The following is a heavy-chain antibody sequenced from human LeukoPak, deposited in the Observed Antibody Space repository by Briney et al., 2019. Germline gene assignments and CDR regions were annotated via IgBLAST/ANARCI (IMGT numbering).Heavy chain of an antibody. CDR3: ATKYYGSGYTRGTIHDDY. Sequence: EASVKVSCKASGGTFSSYAISWVRQAPGQGLEWMGGIIPIFGTANYAQKFQGRVTITADESTSTAYMELSSLRSEDTAVYYCATKYYGSGYTRGTIHDDYWGQGTLVTVSS. CDR1: GGTFSSYA. V-gene: IGHV1-69*13. D-gene: IGHD3-10*01. J-gene: IGHJ4*02. CDR2: IIPIFGTA.